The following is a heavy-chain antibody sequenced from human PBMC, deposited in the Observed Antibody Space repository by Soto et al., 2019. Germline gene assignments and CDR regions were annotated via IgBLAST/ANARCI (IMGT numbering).Heavy chain of an antibody. CDR2: IIPIFGTA. D-gene: IGHD5-18*01. CDR3: AREGGGIQPSNNWFDP. CDR1: GGTFSSYA. Sequence: QVQLVQSGAEVKKPGSSVKVSCKASGGTFSSYAISWVRQAPGQGLEWMGGIIPIFGTANYAQKFQGRVTSTAHESTSTAYMELSSLRSEDTAVYYCAREGGGIQPSNNWFDPWGQGTLVTVSS. V-gene: IGHV1-69*01. J-gene: IGHJ5*02.